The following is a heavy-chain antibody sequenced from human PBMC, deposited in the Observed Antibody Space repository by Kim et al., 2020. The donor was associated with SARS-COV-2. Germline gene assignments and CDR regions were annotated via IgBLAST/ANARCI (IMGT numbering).Heavy chain of an antibody. D-gene: IGHD3-9*01. J-gene: IGHJ5*02. CDR3: GKEPSIKRRFFDWVLHH. V-gene: IGHV3-33*03. Sequence: SVKGRFTISRDNSENTLFLQMNSLGVEDTAVYYCGKEPSIKRRFFDWVLHHWGQGSLVTVSS.